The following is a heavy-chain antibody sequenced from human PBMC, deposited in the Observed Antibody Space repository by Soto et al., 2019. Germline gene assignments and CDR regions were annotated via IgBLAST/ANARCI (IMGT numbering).Heavy chain of an antibody. D-gene: IGHD6-6*01. V-gene: IGHV5-51*01. CDR2: IYPGDSDT. CDR3: ARQEYSSSSGFDP. CDR1: GYSLTSYW. J-gene: IGHJ5*02. Sequence: GESLKISCKTSGYSLTSYWIGWVRQMPGKGLEWMGIIYPGDSDTRYSPSFQGQVTISADKSISTAYLQWSSLKASDTAMYYCARQEYSSSSGFDPWGQGTLVTVSS.